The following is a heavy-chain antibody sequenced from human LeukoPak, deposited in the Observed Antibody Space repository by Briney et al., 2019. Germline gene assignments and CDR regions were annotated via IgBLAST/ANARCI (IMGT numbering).Heavy chain of an antibody. J-gene: IGHJ4*02. Sequence: GGSLRLSCAASGFTFSSYWMHWVRQAPGKGLVWVSLINSDGSSTSYVDSVKGRFTISRDNAKNTLYLQMNSLRAEDTAVYYCAKAETGRFDYWGQGTLVTVSS. CDR3: AKAETGRFDY. CDR1: GFTFSSYW. CDR2: INSDGSST. V-gene: IGHV3-74*01.